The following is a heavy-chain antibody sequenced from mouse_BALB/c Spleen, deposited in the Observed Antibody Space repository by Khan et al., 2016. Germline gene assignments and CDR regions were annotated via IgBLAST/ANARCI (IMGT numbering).Heavy chain of an antibody. J-gene: IGHJ4*01. Sequence: VQLKESGPELVKPGASVKVSCKASGYAFTSYNMYWLKQSHGKSLEWIGYIDPYNGGTMYNPKLKGKATLTVDNSSRTAYIHLTSLTSEDSSVYYCASDLLWYAMDYWGQGTSVTVSS. CDR2: IDPYNGGT. CDR3: ASDLLWYAMDY. CDR1: GYAFTSYN. D-gene: IGHD2-1*01. V-gene: IGHV1S135*01.